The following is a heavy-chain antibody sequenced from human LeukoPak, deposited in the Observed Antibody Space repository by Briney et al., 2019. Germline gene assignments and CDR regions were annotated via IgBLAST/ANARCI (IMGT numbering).Heavy chain of an antibody. Sequence: GGSLRLSCAASGFTVRSNYMTWVRQAPGKGLEWVSVMYSGDSTYYDDSVKGRFTISRDNSKNTLDLQMNSLRDEDTGVYYCARADGYSSWFVHWGQGTLVAVSS. J-gene: IGHJ5*02. CDR1: GFTVRSNY. CDR3: ARADGYSSWFVH. V-gene: IGHV3-53*01. D-gene: IGHD5-18*01. CDR2: MYSGDST.